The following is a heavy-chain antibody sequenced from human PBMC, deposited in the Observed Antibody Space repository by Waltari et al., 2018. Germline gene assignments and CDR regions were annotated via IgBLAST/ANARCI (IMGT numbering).Heavy chain of an antibody. V-gene: IGHV1-69*12. Sequence: QVQLVQSGAEVKKPGSSVKVSCKASGGTFSSYAISWVRQAPGQGLEWMGVINPNFGSATYAQKFQGRVTITADESTSTAYRELSSLRSEDTAVYYCARDRGYSYGLYDYWGQGTLVTVSS. J-gene: IGHJ4*02. CDR1: GGTFSSYA. CDR2: INPNFGSA. CDR3: ARDRGYSYGLYDY. D-gene: IGHD5-18*01.